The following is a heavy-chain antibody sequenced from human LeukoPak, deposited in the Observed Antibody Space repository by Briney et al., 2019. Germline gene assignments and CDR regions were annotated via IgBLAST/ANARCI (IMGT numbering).Heavy chain of an antibody. CDR1: GFTFSNYW. CDR2: ISSSSSFI. CDR3: ARSPPGDAFDI. J-gene: IGHJ3*02. V-gene: IGHV3-21*01. Sequence: GGSLRLSCAASGFTFSNYWAHWVRQAPGKGLEWVSSISSSSSFIFYADSVKGRFTISRDNAKNSLYLQMNGLRAEDTALYYCARSPPGDAFDIWGQGTMVTVSS.